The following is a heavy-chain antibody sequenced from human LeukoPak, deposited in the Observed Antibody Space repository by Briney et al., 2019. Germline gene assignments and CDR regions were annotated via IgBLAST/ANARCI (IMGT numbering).Heavy chain of an antibody. V-gene: IGHV4-59*08. CDR2: IFHSGYT. CDR1: GGSMSPYY. D-gene: IGHD3-3*01. CDR3: ARHLWSGYPYFDY. Sequence: SETLSLTCSVSGGSMSPYYWSWIRQPPGKGLEWLAYIFHSGYTDYNPSLKSRLTISIDTSTNQFSLQLTSVTAADTAMYYCARHLWSGYPYFDYWGQGSLVTVSS. J-gene: IGHJ4*02.